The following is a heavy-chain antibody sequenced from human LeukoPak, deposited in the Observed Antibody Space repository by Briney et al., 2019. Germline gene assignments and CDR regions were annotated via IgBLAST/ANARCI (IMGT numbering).Heavy chain of an antibody. CDR3: ARVGILTGYHSLPFAFDI. CDR2: ISAYNGNT. Sequence: ASVKVSCKASGYTFTSYGISWVRQAPGQGLERMGWISAYNGNTNYAQKLQGRVTMTTDTSTSTAYMELRSLRSDDTAVYYCARVGILTGYHSLPFAFDIWGQGTMVTVSS. V-gene: IGHV1-18*01. D-gene: IGHD3-9*01. J-gene: IGHJ3*02. CDR1: GYTFTSYG.